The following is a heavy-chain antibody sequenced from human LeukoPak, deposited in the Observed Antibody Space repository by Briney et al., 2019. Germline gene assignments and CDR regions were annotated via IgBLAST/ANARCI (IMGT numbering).Heavy chain of an antibody. CDR2: IYTSGST. D-gene: IGHD4-23*01. J-gene: IGHJ6*03. CDR1: GGSISSYY. CDR3: ARTYGGNSEYYYYYMDV. V-gene: IGHV4-4*07. Sequence: SETLSLTCTVSGGSISSYYWSWIRQPAGKGLEWIGRIYTSGSTNYNPSLKSRVTMSVDTSKNQFSLKLSSVTAADTAVYYCARTYGGNSEYYYYYMDVWGKGTTVTVSS.